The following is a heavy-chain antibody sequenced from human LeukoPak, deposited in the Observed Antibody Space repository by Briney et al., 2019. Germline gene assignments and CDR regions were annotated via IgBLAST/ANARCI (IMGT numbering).Heavy chain of an antibody. CDR1: GGSISSYY. D-gene: IGHD3-22*01. Sequence: PSETLSLTCTVSGGSISSYYWSWIRQPPGKGLEWIGYIYYSGCTNYNPSLKSRVTISVDTSKNQFSLKLSSVTAADTAVYYCARVYTGNYYDSSGPIGHFDYWGQGTLVTVSS. CDR3: ARVYTGNYYDSSGPIGHFDY. J-gene: IGHJ4*02. V-gene: IGHV4-59*01. CDR2: IYYSGCT.